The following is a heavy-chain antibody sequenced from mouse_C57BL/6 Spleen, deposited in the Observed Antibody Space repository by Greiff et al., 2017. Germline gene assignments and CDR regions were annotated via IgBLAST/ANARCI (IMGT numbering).Heavy chain of an antibody. V-gene: IGHV3-6*01. CDR2: ISYDGSN. Sequence: EVKLQESGPGLVKPSQSLSLTCSVTGYSITSGYYWNWIRQFPGNKLEWMGYISYDGSNNYNPSLKNRSSITRDTSKNQFFLKLNSVTTEDTATYYCASYPGAMDYWGQGTSVTVSS. CDR3: ASYPGAMDY. J-gene: IGHJ4*01. CDR1: GYSITSGYY.